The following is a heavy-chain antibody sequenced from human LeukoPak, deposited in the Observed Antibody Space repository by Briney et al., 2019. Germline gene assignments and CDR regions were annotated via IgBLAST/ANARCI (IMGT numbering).Heavy chain of an antibody. Sequence: GGSLRLSCAASGFTFSSYSMNWVRQAPGKGLEWVSSISSSSSYIYYADSVKGRFTISRDNAKNSLYLQMNSLRAEDTAVYYCARASGYSYGSDVFNIWGKGKMVTVS. CDR2: ISSSSSYI. D-gene: IGHD5-18*01. CDR1: GFTFSSYS. CDR3: ARASGYSYGSDVFNI. V-gene: IGHV3-21*01. J-gene: IGHJ3*02.